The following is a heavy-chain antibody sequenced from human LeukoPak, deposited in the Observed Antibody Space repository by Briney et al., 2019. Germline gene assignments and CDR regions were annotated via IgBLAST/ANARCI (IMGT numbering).Heavy chain of an antibody. CDR2: IYYTGIT. Sequence: SETLSLTCTVSGGSISSSNYYWVWFRQPPGKSLEWIGSIYYTGITYQNPSLKSRVTISVDTSNNHFPLRLTSVTAADTAVYYCARTGFWVRGVISYCDYWGQGTLVTV. D-gene: IGHD3-10*01. CDR1: GGSISSSNYY. V-gene: IGHV4-39*02. CDR3: ARTGFWVRGVISYCDY. J-gene: IGHJ4*02.